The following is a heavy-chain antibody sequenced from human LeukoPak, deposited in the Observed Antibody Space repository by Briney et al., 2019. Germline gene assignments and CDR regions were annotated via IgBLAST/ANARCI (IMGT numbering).Heavy chain of an antibody. J-gene: IGHJ4*02. V-gene: IGHV1-18*01. CDR2: ISAYNGNT. D-gene: IGHD3-3*01. Sequence: ASVKVSCKASGYTFTSYGIIWVRQAPGQGLEWMGWISAYNGNTNYAQKLQGRVTMTTDTSTSTAYMELRSLRSDDTAVYYCARVATIFGVVIIKEGLFDYWGQGTLVTVSS. CDR3: ARVATIFGVVIIKEGLFDY. CDR1: GYTFTSYG.